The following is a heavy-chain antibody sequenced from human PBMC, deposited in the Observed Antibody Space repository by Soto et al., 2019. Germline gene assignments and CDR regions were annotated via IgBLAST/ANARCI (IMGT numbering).Heavy chain of an antibody. V-gene: IGHV3-15*07. D-gene: IGHD3-16*01. CDR2: IKSKSDGGTT. J-gene: IGHJ4*02. CDR3: ASHPVMGMYYFDY. CDR1: GLTFNYAS. Sequence: VSLKLACESCGLTFNYASMNWVRKAPGKGLEWVGRIKSKSDGGTTDYAAPVKGRFTISRDDSKNTLSLQMNSLETEDTAVYYCASHPVMGMYYFDYWGRGALVNVSS.